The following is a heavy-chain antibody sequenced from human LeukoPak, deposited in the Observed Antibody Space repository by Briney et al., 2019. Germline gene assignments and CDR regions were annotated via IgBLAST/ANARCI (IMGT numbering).Heavy chain of an antibody. Sequence: GGSLRLSCVVSGFTFSSYSMNWVRQAPGKGLEWVSSISSSSSYIYYADSVKGRFTISRDNAKNSLYLQMNSLRAEDTAVYYCAKDRYCSSTSCQMAYFQHWGQGTLVTVSS. J-gene: IGHJ1*01. CDR1: GFTFSSYS. CDR2: ISSSSSYI. D-gene: IGHD2-2*01. CDR3: AKDRYCSSTSCQMAYFQH. V-gene: IGHV3-21*01.